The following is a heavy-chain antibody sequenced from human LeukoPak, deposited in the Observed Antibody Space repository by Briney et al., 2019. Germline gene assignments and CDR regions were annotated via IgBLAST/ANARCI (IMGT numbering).Heavy chain of an antibody. CDR3: ARHAGNLYDILTGQPHWRFDY. V-gene: IGHV4-59*08. D-gene: IGHD3-9*01. CDR2: IYYSGST. CDR1: GGSISSYY. J-gene: IGHJ4*02. Sequence: KPSETLSLTCTVSGGSISSYYWSWIRQPPGKGLEWIGYIYYSGSTNYNPSLKSRVTISVDTSKNQFSLKLSSVTAADTAVYYCARHAGNLYDILTGQPHWRFDYWGQGTLVTVSS.